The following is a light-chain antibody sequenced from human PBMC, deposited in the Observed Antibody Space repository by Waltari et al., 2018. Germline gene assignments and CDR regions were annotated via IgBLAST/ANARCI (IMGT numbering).Light chain of an antibody. CDR2: AAS. CDR3: QHYVRLPVT. V-gene: IGKV3-20*01. Sequence: VLTQSPGTLSLSPGERATLSCRASQSVSRALAWYQQKPGQAPRLLIYAASSRATGIPDRFSGSGSGTDFSLTISRLGPEDFAVYYCQHYVRLPVTFGQGTKVEIK. CDR1: QSVSRA. J-gene: IGKJ1*01.